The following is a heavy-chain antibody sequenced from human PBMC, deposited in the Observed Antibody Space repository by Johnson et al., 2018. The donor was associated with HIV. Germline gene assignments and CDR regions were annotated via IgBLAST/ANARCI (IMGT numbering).Heavy chain of an antibody. V-gene: IGHV3-9*01. Sequence: VQLVESGGGLVQPGRSLRLSCAASGFTFDDYAMHWVRQAPGKGLAWVSGISWNSGSIGYADSVKGRFTISRDNAKNTLYLQMNSLRAEDTAVYYCARDSVILVDGAFDIWGQGTMVTVSS. CDR3: ARDSVILVDGAFDI. J-gene: IGHJ3*02. CDR2: ISWNSGSI. D-gene: IGHD2-15*01. CDR1: GFTFDDYA.